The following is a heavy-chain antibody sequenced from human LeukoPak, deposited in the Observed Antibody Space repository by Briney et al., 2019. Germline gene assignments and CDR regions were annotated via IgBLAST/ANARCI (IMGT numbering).Heavy chain of an antibody. Sequence: GGSLRLSCAASGFTFSSSSMNWVRQAPGKGLEWVSSISSSSSYIYYADSVKGRFTISRDNAKNSLYLQMNSLRAEDTAVYYCANYGDLYGMDVWGQGTTVTVSS. J-gene: IGHJ6*02. D-gene: IGHD4-17*01. V-gene: IGHV3-21*01. CDR2: ISSSSSYI. CDR3: ANYGDLYGMDV. CDR1: GFTFSSSS.